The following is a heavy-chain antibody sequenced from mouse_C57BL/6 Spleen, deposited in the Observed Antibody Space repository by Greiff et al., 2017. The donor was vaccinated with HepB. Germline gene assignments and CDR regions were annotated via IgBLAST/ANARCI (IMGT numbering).Heavy chain of an antibody. CDR1: GYTFTSYG. CDR2: IYPRSGNT. V-gene: IGHV1-81*01. D-gene: IGHD2-4*01. CDR3: ARGGDYDYDVWYFDD. J-gene: IGHJ1*03. Sequence: VQLQQSGAELARPGASVKLSCKASGYTFTSYGISWVKQRTGQGLEWIGEIYPRSGNTYYNEKFKGKATLTADKSYSTAYMELRSLTSEDSAVYFCARGGDYDYDVWYFDDWGTGTTVTVSS.